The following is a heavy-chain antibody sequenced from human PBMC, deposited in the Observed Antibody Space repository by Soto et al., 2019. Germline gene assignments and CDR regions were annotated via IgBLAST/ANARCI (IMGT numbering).Heavy chain of an antibody. V-gene: IGHV1-2*02. Sequence: QVQLVQSGAEVRKPGASVTVSCRSSGDSFNDYYIHWVRQAPGQGLEWMGWINPNSGVTKYAQKFPGGASMTCDRSIRTVYWQRTRLTSADTGVYYCGAERRGPTATLSEYHLNMGAWSTGTTVTVSS. J-gene: IGHJ6*03. CDR2: INPNSGVT. CDR1: GDSFNDYY. D-gene: IGHD2-2*01. CDR3: GAERRGPTATLSEYHLNMGA.